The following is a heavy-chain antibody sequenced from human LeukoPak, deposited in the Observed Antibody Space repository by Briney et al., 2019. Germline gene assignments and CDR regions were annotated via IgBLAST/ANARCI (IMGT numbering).Heavy chain of an antibody. Sequence: GGSLRLSCAASGFTFSDHYMDWVRQAPGKGLEWVSGINWNGGSTGYADSVKGRFTISRDNAKNSLYLQMNSLRAEDTALYYCARDSSSSFYYYMDVWGKGTTVTVSS. CDR2: INWNGGST. CDR1: GFTFSDHY. V-gene: IGHV3-20*04. J-gene: IGHJ6*03. CDR3: ARDSSSSFYYYMDV. D-gene: IGHD6-6*01.